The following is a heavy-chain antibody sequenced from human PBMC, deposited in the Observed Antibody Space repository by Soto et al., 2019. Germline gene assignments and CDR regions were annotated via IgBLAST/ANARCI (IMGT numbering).Heavy chain of an antibody. CDR1: GGSISSYY. Sequence: QVQLQESGPGLVKPSETLSLTCIVSGGSISSYYWSWIRQPAGKGLEWIGRVYPSGSTNYNPSLKSRVTMSVDMSKNQFSLKLSSVTAADTAVYYCARGSSSSWSDYFQHWGQRTLVTVSS. D-gene: IGHD6-13*01. J-gene: IGHJ1*01. CDR2: VYPSGST. V-gene: IGHV4-4*07. CDR3: ARGSSSSWSDYFQH.